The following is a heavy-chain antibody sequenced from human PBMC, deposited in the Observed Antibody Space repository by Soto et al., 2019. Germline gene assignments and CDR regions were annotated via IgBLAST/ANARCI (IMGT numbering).Heavy chain of an antibody. CDR3: ARAKGTQWLGAFDI. Sequence: QVQLVESGGGVVQPGRSLRLSCAASGFTFSSYAMHWVRQAPGKGLEWVAVISYDGSNKYYADSVKGRFTMSSDNSKNTLYLQMNSLRAEDTAVYYCARAKGTQWLGAFDIWGQGTMVTVSS. D-gene: IGHD6-19*01. CDR2: ISYDGSNK. J-gene: IGHJ3*02. CDR1: GFTFSSYA. V-gene: IGHV3-30-3*01.